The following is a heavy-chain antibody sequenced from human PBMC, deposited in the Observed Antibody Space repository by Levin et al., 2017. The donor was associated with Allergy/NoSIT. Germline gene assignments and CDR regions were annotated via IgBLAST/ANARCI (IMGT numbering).Heavy chain of an antibody. D-gene: IGHD6-13*01. CDR2: ISYDGSNK. V-gene: IGHV3-30*18. J-gene: IGHJ4*02. CDR3: AKDRSSSWSIDY. Sequence: GESLKISCAASGFTFSSYGMHWVRQAPGKGLDWVAVISYDGSNKYYADSVKGRFTISRDNSKNTLYLQMNSLRAEDTAVYYCAKDRSSSWSIDYWGQGTLVTVSS. CDR1: GFTFSSYG.